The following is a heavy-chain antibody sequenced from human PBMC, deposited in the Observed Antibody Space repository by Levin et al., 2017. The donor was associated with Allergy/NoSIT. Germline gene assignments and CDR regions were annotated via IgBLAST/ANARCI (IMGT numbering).Heavy chain of an antibody. CDR3: AKVGNILTGYEDY. CDR1: GFTFSSYA. D-gene: IGHD3-9*01. V-gene: IGHV3-23*01. Sequence: GESLKISCAASGFTFSSYAMSWVRQAPGKGLEWVSAISGSGGSTYYADSVKGRFTISRDNSKTTLYLQMNSLRAEDTAVYYCAKVGNILTGYEDYWGQGTLVTVSS. CDR2: ISGSGGST. J-gene: IGHJ4*02.